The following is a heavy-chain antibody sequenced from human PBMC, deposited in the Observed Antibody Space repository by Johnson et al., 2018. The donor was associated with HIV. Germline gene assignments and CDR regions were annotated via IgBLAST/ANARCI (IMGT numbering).Heavy chain of an antibody. CDR2: ISYDGSDK. D-gene: IGHD3-22*01. Sequence: QMQLVESGGGVVQPGRSLRLSCAASGFTFSSYGMNWVRQAPGKGLEWVAVISYDGSDKYYADSVKGRFIISRDNSKNTLYLQMNSLRPDDTAVYFCAKEQPYYYDNRHAFDIWGQGTMVTVSS. V-gene: IGHV3-30*18. CDR3: AKEQPYYYDNRHAFDI. J-gene: IGHJ3*02. CDR1: GFTFSSYG.